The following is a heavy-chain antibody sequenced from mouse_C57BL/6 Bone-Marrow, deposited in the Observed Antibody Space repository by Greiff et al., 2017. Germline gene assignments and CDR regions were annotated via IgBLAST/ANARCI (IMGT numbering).Heavy chain of an antibody. CDR1: GYTFTSYW. Sequence: QVQLQQSGAELVKPGASVKLSCKASGYTFTSYWMHWVKQRPGQGLEWIGMIHPNSGSTNYNEKLKSQATLTVDKSSSTAYMQLSSLTAEDSAVYCCARSRLTGFAYWGQGTLVTVSA. CDR3: ARSRLTGFAY. D-gene: IGHD4-1*01. CDR2: IHPNSGST. V-gene: IGHV1-64*01. J-gene: IGHJ3*01.